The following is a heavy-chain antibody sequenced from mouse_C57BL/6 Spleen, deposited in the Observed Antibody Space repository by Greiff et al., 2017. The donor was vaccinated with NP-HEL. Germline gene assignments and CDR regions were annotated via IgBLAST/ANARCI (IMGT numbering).Heavy chain of an antibody. Sequence: QVQLQQPGAELVKPGASVKLSCKASGYTFTSYWMQWVNQRPGQGLEWIGEIDPSDSYTNYNQKFKGKATLTVDTSSSTAYMQLSSLTSEDSAVYYCARGVTTVVYFDVWGTGTTVTVSS. J-gene: IGHJ1*03. V-gene: IGHV1-50*01. D-gene: IGHD1-1*01. CDR2: IDPSDSYT. CDR3: ARGVTTVVYFDV. CDR1: GYTFTSYW.